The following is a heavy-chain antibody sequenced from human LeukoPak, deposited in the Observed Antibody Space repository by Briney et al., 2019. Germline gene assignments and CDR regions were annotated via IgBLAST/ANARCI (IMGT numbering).Heavy chain of an antibody. CDR3: ARQPNVVVVDNWFDP. V-gene: IGHV4-39*07. Sequence: SDTLSLTCTVSGGSITSSGFYWGWIRQPPGKGLEWIGNIYYGGSAYYNPSLKSRVTISVDTSKNQFSLKLSSVTAADTAVYYCARQPNVVVVDNWFDPWGQGTLVAVSS. CDR1: GGSITSSGFY. CDR2: IYYGGSA. J-gene: IGHJ5*02. D-gene: IGHD2-15*01.